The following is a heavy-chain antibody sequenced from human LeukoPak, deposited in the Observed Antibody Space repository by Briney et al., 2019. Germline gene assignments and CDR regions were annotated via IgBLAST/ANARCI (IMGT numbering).Heavy chain of an antibody. CDR2: ISSSSSTI. D-gene: IGHD3-10*01. V-gene: IGHV3-48*01. CDR3: ARDSPLHPMVRGVTPFDY. Sequence: WGSLRLSCAASGLTFSSYSRNWVRQPPGKGLEWVSYISSSSSTIYYADSVKGRFTISRDSAKDSLYLQMNSLRAEYTAVYYCARDSPLHPMVRGVTPFDYWGQGTLVTVSS. J-gene: IGHJ4*02. CDR1: GLTFSSYS.